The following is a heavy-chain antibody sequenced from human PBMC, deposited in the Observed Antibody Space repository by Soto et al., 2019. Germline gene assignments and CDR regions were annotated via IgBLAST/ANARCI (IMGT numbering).Heavy chain of an antibody. D-gene: IGHD5-18*01. CDR3: ARDQAMAQFDY. CDR2: INAYNGNT. J-gene: IGHJ4*02. Sequence: QVQLVQSGAEVKKPGASVKVSCRASVYTFTSYGIRWVRQAPGQGLEWMGWINAYNGNTKYAQKLQGRVTMTTDTYTSTAYMELRSLRSDDTAVYYCARDQAMAQFDYWGQGTLVTVSS. CDR1: VYTFTSYG. V-gene: IGHV1-18*01.